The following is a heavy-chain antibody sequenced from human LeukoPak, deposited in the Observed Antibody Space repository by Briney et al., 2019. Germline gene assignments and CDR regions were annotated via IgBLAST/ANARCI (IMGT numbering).Heavy chain of an antibody. D-gene: IGHD3-22*01. CDR2: IYDSGST. CDR3: ARGWALDYYDSSGYYLDY. V-gene: IGHV4-39*07. CDR1: GGSIRSSYYY. Sequence: SETLSLTCTVSGGSIRSSYYYWGWIRQPPGKGPEWIGSIYDSGSTYYNPSLKSRVTISVDTSKNQFSLKLSSVTAADTAVYYCARGWALDYYDSSGYYLDYWGQGTLVTVSS. J-gene: IGHJ4*02.